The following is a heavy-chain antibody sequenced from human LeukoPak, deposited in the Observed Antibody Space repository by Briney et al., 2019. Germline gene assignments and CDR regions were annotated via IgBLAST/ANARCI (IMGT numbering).Heavy chain of an antibody. Sequence: SETLSHTCTVSGDSISSNSYYRGWIRQPPGKGLQWIGSIYYSGTTYCNPSLKSRVTISVDASKNQFSLKLSSVTAADTAVYYCARHLVGAAEFHYWGQGTLVTVSS. CDR1: GDSISSNSYY. CDR2: IYYSGTT. J-gene: IGHJ4*02. CDR3: ARHLVGAAEFHY. V-gene: IGHV4-39*01. D-gene: IGHD1-26*01.